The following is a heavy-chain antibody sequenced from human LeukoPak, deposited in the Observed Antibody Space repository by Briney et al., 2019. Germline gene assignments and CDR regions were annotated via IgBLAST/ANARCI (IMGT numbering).Heavy chain of an antibody. Sequence: GRSLRLSCAASGFTFDDYAMHWVRQAPGKGLEWVSGISWNSGSIGYADSVKGRFTISRDNAKNSLYLQMNSLRAEDMALYYCAKGRVGSYLTDAFDIWGQGTMVTVSS. J-gene: IGHJ3*02. CDR1: GFTFDDYA. CDR2: ISWNSGSI. D-gene: IGHD1-26*01. V-gene: IGHV3-9*03. CDR3: AKGRVGSYLTDAFDI.